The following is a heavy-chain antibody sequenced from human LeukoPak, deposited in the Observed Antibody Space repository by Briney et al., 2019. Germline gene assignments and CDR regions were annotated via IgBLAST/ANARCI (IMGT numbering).Heavy chain of an antibody. D-gene: IGHD5-18*01. V-gene: IGHV3-23*01. CDR3: ATYRQVLLPFEA. J-gene: IGHJ5*02. Sequence: PGGSLRLSCAASGFTFSSYAMSWVRQAPGKGLEWVSAISGSGGSTYYADSVKGRFTISRDNSKNTLYLQMNSLRAEDTAIYYCATYRQVLLPFEAWGQGTLVTVSS. CDR1: GFTFSSYA. CDR2: ISGSGGST.